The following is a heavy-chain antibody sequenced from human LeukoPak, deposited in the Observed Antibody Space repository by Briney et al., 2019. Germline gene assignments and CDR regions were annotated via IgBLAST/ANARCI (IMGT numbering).Heavy chain of an antibody. V-gene: IGHV1-18*01. CDR2: ISAYTGNT. D-gene: IGHD3-22*01. J-gene: IGHJ4*02. CDR1: GYTFTNYG. Sequence: ASVKVSCKASGYTFTNYGISWVRQAPGQGLEWMGWISAYTGNTNYAQNFQGRVTMTTDTSTSTAYMELRSLGSDDTAVYYCARSGVGYFYDNSGYYPFDYWGQGTLVTVSS. CDR3: ARSGVGYFYDNSGYYPFDY.